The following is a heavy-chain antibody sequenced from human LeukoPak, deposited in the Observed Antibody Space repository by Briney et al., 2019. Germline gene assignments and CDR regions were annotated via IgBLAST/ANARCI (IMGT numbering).Heavy chain of an antibody. CDR2: ISAYNGNT. D-gene: IGHD3-9*01. J-gene: IGHJ4*02. CDR1: GYTFTSYG. Sequence: ASVKVSCKASGYTFTSYGISWVRQAPGQGLEWMGWISAYNGNTNYAQKLQGRVTMTTDTSTSTAYMELRSLRSDDTAVYYCARGGTLRYFDWLFDYWGQGTLVTVSS. V-gene: IGHV1-18*01. CDR3: ARGGTLRYFDWLFDY.